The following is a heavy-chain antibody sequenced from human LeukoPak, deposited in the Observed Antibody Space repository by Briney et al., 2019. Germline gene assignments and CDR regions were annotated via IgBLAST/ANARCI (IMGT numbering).Heavy chain of an antibody. Sequence: GGSLRLSCAASAFTFSSYGMHWVRQAPGKGLEWVAFIRYDGSNKYYADSVKGRFTISRDNSKNTLYLQMNSLRAEDTAVYYCAKDYYDSSGYYPLDYYFDYWGQGTLVTVSS. CDR1: AFTFSSYG. CDR2: IRYDGSNK. D-gene: IGHD3-22*01. J-gene: IGHJ4*02. V-gene: IGHV3-30*02. CDR3: AKDYYDSSGYYPLDYYFDY.